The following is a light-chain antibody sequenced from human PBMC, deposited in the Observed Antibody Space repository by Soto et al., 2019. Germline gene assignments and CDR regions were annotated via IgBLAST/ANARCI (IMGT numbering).Light chain of an antibody. CDR3: QQRSNWPAIT. CDR1: QSVSSY. V-gene: IGKV3-11*01. J-gene: IGKJ5*01. CDR2: DAS. Sequence: EIVLTHSPATLSLSPGETATLSCRASQSVSSYLAWYQQKPGQPPPLLIYDASNRATGIPARFSGSGSGTDFTLTISSLEPEDFAVYYCQQRSNWPAITFGQGTQLEIK.